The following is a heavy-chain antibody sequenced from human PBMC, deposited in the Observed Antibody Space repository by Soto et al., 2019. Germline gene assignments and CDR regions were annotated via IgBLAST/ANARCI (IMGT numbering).Heavy chain of an antibody. V-gene: IGHV3-15*01. CDR3: TTNYDFWSGYYMDPSGYYYMDV. Sequence: GGSLRLSCAASGFTFSNAWMSWVRQAPGKGLEWVGRIKSKTDGGTTEYAAPVKGRLTISRDDSKNTLYLQMNSLKTEDTAVYYCTTNYDFWSGYYMDPSGYYYMDVWGKGTTVTVSS. CDR1: GFTFSNAW. CDR2: IKSKTDGGTT. D-gene: IGHD3-3*01. J-gene: IGHJ6*03.